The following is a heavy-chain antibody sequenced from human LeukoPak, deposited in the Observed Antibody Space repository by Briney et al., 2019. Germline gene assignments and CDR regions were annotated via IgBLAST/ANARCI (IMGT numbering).Heavy chain of an antibody. J-gene: IGHJ4*02. CDR1: GFTFSSYA. V-gene: IGHV3-23*01. CDR3: AKDLSYEGLSDY. CDR2: ISGSGGST. Sequence: SGGSLRLSCAASGFTFSSYAMSWVRQAPGKGLEWVSAISGSGGSTYYADSVKGRFTISRDNSKNTLYLQMNSLRAEDTAVYYCAKDLSYEGLSDYWGQGTLVTVPS. D-gene: IGHD2/OR15-2a*01.